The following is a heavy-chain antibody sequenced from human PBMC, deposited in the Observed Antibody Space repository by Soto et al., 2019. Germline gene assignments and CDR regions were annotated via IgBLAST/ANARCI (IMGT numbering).Heavy chain of an antibody. CDR1: GGSLSGYY. J-gene: IGHJ4*02. V-gene: IGHV4-34*01. D-gene: IGHD1-7*01. Sequence: SETLSLTCAVYGGSLSGYYWSWIRQPPGKGLEWIGEINHSGSTNYNPSLKSRVTISVDTSKNQFSLKLSSVTAADTAVYYCAIVAILELPSGYFVFRCPGLLVT. CDR3: AIVAILELPSGYFVF. CDR2: INHSGST.